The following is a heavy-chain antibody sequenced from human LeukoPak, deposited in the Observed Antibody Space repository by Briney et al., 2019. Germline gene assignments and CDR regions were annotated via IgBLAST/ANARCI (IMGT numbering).Heavy chain of an antibody. Sequence: SETLSLTCTVSGGSISSGDYYWSWIRQPPGKGLEWIGYIYYSGSTYYNPSLKSRVTISVDTSKNQFSLKLSSVTAADTAVYYCARQPVVPAAVYYGMDVWGQGTTVTVSS. J-gene: IGHJ6*02. CDR3: ARQPVVPAAVYYGMDV. V-gene: IGHV4-30-4*01. D-gene: IGHD2-2*01. CDR2: IYYSGST. CDR1: GGSISSGDYY.